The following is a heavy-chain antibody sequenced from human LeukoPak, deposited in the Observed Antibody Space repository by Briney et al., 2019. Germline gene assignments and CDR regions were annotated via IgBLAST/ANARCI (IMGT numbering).Heavy chain of an antibody. V-gene: IGHV3-7*01. J-gene: IGHJ4*02. CDR1: GFTFSSYW. CDR3: AKEGGTMIVVEDYFDY. D-gene: IGHD3-22*01. CDR2: IKQDGSEK. Sequence: GGSLRLSCAASGFTFSSYWMSWVRQAPGKGLEWVANIKQDGSEKYYVDSVKGRFTISRDNAKNSLYLQMNSLRAEDTAVYYCAKEGGTMIVVEDYFDYWGQGTLVTVSS.